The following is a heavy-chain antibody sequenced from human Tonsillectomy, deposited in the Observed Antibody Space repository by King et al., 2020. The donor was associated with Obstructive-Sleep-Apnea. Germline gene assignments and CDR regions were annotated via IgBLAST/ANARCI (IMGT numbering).Heavy chain of an antibody. CDR2: INPKSGGT. Sequence: VQLVESGAEVKKPGASVKVSCKASGYTFTGYYMHWVRQAPGQGLEWMGWINPKSGGTNYAQKFQGRVTMTRDTSISTVYMELSSLRSDDTAVYYCARDGGHSDDLGPHNWFDPWGQGTLVTVSS. V-gene: IGHV1-2*02. D-gene: IGHD5-18*01. CDR1: GYTFTGYY. J-gene: IGHJ5*02. CDR3: ARDGGHSDDLGPHNWFDP.